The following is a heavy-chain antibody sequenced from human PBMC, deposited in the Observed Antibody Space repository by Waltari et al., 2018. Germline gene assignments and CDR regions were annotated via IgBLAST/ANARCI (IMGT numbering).Heavy chain of an antibody. Sequence: QVQLQESGPGLVKPSETLSLTCAVSGYSLRSGYYWGWIRQPPGKGLGWIGSIYHSGSTYYNPSLKSRVTISVDTSKNQFSLKLSSVTAADTAVYYCAGGSSAFEDVWGQGTTVTVSS. V-gene: IGHV4-38-2*01. CDR3: AGGSSAFEDV. CDR2: IYHSGST. CDR1: GYSLRSGYY. D-gene: IGHD1-26*01. J-gene: IGHJ6*02.